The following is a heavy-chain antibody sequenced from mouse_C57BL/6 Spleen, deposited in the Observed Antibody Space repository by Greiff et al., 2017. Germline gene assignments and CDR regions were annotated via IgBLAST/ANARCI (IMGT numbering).Heavy chain of an antibody. CDR2: SRYKANDYTT. J-gene: IGHJ2*01. CDR3: ERDAGENFDY. V-gene: IGHV7-1*01. Sequence: EVMLVESGGGLVQSGRSLRLSCATSGFTFSDFYMDWVRQSPGKGLEWIAASRYKANDYTTEYSASVKGRFIVSRDTSQSILYLQMNALRAEDNAIYYCERDAGENFDYWGQGTTLTVSS. CDR1: GFTFSDFY.